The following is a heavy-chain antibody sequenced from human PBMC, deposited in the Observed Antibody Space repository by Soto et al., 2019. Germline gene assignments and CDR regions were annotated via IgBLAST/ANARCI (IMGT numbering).Heavy chain of an antibody. CDR3: AKEGHYAFWSGYPNYFDY. CDR2: IDSGGST. J-gene: IGHJ4*02. CDR1: GFTVSSNY. Sequence: EVQLVESGGGLVQPGGSLRLSCAASGFTVSSNYMRWFRQAPGKGREWVSVIDSGGSTYYADSVKGRFTISRDNSKNTLSLQMNSLRAEDTAVYYCAKEGHYAFWSGYPNYFDYWGQGTLVTVSS. D-gene: IGHD3-3*01. V-gene: IGHV3-66*01.